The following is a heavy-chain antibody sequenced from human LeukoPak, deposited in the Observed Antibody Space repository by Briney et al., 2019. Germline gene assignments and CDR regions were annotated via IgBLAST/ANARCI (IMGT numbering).Heavy chain of an antibody. CDR1: GYTFTSNY. CDR2: IYPRDGST. CDR3: ARDQEGFDY. Sequence: ASVKVSCKASGYTFTSNYIHWVRQAPGQGLEWMGMIYPRDGSTSYAQKFQGRVTVTRDTSTSTVHMELSGLRSEDTAVYYCARDQEGFDYWGQGTLVTVPS. J-gene: IGHJ4*02. V-gene: IGHV1-46*01.